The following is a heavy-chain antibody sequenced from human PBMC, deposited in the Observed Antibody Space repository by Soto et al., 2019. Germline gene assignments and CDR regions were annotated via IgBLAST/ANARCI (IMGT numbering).Heavy chain of an antibody. CDR2: IYPGDSDT. D-gene: IGHD5-18*01. Sequence: GESLKISCKGSGYSFTSYWIGWVRQMPGKGLEWMGIIYPGDSDTRYSPSFQGQVTISADKSISTAYLQWSSLKASDTAMYYCARQKYSYGSYYYYGMDVWGRGTTVTVSS. V-gene: IGHV5-51*01. CDR3: ARQKYSYGSYYYYGMDV. J-gene: IGHJ6*02. CDR1: GYSFTSYW.